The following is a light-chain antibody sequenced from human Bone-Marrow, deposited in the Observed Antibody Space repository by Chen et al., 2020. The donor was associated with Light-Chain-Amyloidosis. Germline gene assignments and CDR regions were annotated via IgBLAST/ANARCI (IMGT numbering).Light chain of an antibody. J-gene: IGLJ3*02. V-gene: IGLV3-21*02. Sequence: SSVLPQPSSVSVAPGQTATIACGGNNIGSTSVHWYQQTPGQAPLLVVYDDSDRPSGIHERLSGSNSGNTATLTISRVEAGDEADYYCQVWDRSSDRPVFGGGTKLTVL. CDR3: QVWDRSSDRPV. CDR2: DDS. CDR1: NIGSTS.